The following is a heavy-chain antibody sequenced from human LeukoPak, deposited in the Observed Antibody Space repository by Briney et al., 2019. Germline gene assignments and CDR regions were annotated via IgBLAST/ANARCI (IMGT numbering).Heavy chain of an antibody. V-gene: IGHV4-30-4*01. CDR2: IYYSGST. CDR3: ARVILFRGAQIDS. D-gene: IGHD3-10*01. J-gene: IGHJ4*02. CDR1: GASISSGDYL. Sequence: SETLSLTCTVSGASISSGDYLWSWIRQPPGMGLEWIGNIYYSGSTNYNASLKSRVTISIDTSKNQFSLNLSTVTAADTAVYFCARVILFRGAQIDSWGQGTLVTVSS.